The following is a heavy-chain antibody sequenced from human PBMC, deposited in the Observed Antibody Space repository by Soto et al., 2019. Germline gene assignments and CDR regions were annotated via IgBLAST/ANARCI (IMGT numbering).Heavy chain of an antibody. D-gene: IGHD5-12*01. CDR2: INATSGAT. J-gene: IGHJ4*02. Sequence: ASVKISCKASGYTFTGYYMHWVRQAPGQGLEWMGWINATSGATNYAQKFQGRVTMTRDTSISTAYMELSSLKSDDTAVYYCARDLVSTITSLDYCRQVAPVTICS. CDR1: GYTFTGYY. CDR3: ARDLVSTITSLDY. V-gene: IGHV1-2*02.